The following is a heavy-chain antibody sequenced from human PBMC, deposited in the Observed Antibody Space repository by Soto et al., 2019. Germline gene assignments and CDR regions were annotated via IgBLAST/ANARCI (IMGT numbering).Heavy chain of an antibody. CDR3: ARHTPAGSSSWRHYYGMDV. V-gene: IGHV5-51*01. CDR2: IYPGDSDT. D-gene: IGHD6-13*01. Sequence: GESLKISCKGSGYSFTSYLIGWVRQMPGKGLEWMGIIYPGDSDTRYSPSFQGQVTISADKSISTAYLQWSSLKASDTAMYYCARHTPAGSSSWRHYYGMDVWGQGTTVTVSS. CDR1: GYSFTSYL. J-gene: IGHJ6*02.